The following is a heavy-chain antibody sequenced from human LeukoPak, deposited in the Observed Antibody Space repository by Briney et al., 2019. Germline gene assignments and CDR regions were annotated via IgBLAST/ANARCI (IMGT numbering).Heavy chain of an antibody. J-gene: IGHJ6*02. CDR3: ARDGGHSSGWYSYTNYYGMDV. Sequence: GASVKVSCKASGYTFTGYYMHWVRQAPGQGLEWMGWISAYNGNTNYAQKLQGRVTMTTDTSTSTAYMELRSLRSDDTAVYYCARDGGHSSGWYSYTNYYGMDVWGQGTTVTVSS. CDR2: ISAYNGNT. D-gene: IGHD6-19*01. V-gene: IGHV1-18*04. CDR1: GYTFTGYY.